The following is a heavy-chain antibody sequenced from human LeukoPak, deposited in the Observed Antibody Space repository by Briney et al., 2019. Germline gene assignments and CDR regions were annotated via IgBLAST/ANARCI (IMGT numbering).Heavy chain of an antibody. CDR2: IWYDGSNK. CDR1: GXAFSASY. V-gene: IGHV3-33*01. CDR3: ATVHISSWAYFDY. J-gene: IGHJ4*02. D-gene: IGHD6-13*01. Sequence: PGGSLRLSWVASGXAFSASYMHWVRQAPGKGLEWVSVIWYDGSNKYYADSVKGQFTISRGNSKNTLYLQMSSLRAEDTAVYYCATVHISSWAYFDYWGQGTLVTVSS.